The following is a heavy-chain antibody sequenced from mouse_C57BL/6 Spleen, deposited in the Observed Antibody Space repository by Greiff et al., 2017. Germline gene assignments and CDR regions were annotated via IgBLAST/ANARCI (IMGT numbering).Heavy chain of an antibody. CDR3: ASSTMVTTGFAY. CDR2: ISSGGSYT. Sequence: EVKLVESGGDLVKPGGSLKLSCAASGFTFSSYGKSWVRQTPDKRLEWVATISSGGSYTYYPDSVKGRFTISRDNAKNTLYLQMSSLKSEDTAMYYCASSTMVTTGFAYWGQGTLVTVSA. J-gene: IGHJ3*01. CDR1: GFTFSSYG. V-gene: IGHV5-6*01. D-gene: IGHD2-2*01.